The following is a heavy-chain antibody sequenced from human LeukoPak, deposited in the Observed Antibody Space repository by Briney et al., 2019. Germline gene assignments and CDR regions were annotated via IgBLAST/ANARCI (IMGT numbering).Heavy chain of an antibody. CDR1: GGSFSGYY. D-gene: IGHD2-2*01. V-gene: IGHV4-34*01. CDR3: ARRPGGYCSSTSCPYNWFDP. CDR2: INHSGST. Sequence: KPSETLSLTCAVYGGSFSGYYWSWIRQPPGKGLEWIGEINHSGSTNYNPSLKSRVTISVDTSKNQFSLKLSSVTAADTAVYYCARRPGGYCSSTSCPYNWFDPWGQGTLVTVSS. J-gene: IGHJ5*02.